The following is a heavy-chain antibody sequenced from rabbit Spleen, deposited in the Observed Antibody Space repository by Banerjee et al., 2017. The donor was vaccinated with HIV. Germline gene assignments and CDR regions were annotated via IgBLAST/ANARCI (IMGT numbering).Heavy chain of an antibody. CDR2: IHPGSSGTT. CDR3: ARFGVYTDGYIGYADNL. Sequence: QQRLVESGGGLVKPGASLTLTCKASGFTLSSSYWICWVRQAPGKGLEWIGCIHPGSSGTTYYASWAKGRSTISKTSSTPVTLQMTSLTAADTATYFCARFGVYTDGYIGYADNLWGPGTLVTVS. V-gene: IGHV1S45*01. CDR1: GFTLSSSYW. D-gene: IGHD6-1*01. J-gene: IGHJ4*01.